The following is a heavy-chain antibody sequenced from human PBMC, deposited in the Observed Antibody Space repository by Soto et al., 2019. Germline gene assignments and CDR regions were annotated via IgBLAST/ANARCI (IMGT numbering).Heavy chain of an antibody. CDR2: TSHDGVT. D-gene: IGHD3-3*01. V-gene: IGHV4-4*02. J-gene: IGHJ5*02. Sequence: SGGSLRLSCTASGFTFNNYDMSWVRQSPGKGLEWIGETSHDGVTNYNPSLEGRVTISIDKSKNQFYLDLNSVTAADTAVYYCARRFLEWLPNNWFEPWGQGTLVTVPS. CDR3: ARRFLEWLPNNWFEP. CDR1: GFTFNNYDM.